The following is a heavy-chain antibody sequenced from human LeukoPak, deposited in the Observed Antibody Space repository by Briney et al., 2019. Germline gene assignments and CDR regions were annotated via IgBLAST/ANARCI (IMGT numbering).Heavy chain of an antibody. J-gene: IGHJ4*02. V-gene: IGHV3-9*01. Sequence: GRSLRLSCAASGFTFDDYAMHWVRQAPGKGLEWVSGISWNSGSMDYADSVKGRFTISRDNAKNSLYLQMNSLRAEDTAVYYCARAIPGRGGAIAYYYDSSGYSMFDYWGQGTLVTVSS. D-gene: IGHD3-22*01. CDR1: GFTFDDYA. CDR2: ISWNSGSM. CDR3: ARAIPGRGGAIAYYYDSSGYSMFDY.